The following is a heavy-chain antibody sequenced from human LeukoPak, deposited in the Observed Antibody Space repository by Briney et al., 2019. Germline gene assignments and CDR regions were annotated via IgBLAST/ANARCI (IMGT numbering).Heavy chain of an antibody. CDR3: AKVADLRVFDY. V-gene: IGHV3-23*01. D-gene: IGHD3-10*01. J-gene: IGHJ4*02. Sequence: GGSLRLSCAASGFIFKNYDMSWVRQAPGKGLEWVSAISSSGGSTHYADSVKGRFTVSRDNSKNTLYLQMNSLRAEDTAVYYCAKVADLRVFDYWGQGTLVTVSS. CDR2: ISSSGGST. CDR1: GFIFKNYD.